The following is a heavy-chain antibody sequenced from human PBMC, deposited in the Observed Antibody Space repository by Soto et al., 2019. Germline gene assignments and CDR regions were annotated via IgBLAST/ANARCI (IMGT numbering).Heavy chain of an antibody. J-gene: IGHJ5*02. CDR1: GFTFSSYA. CDR2: ISGSGGST. CDR3: ATPNVLRFLEWLTAPDSHLGWFDP. Sequence: GGSLRLSCAASGFTFSSYAMSWVRQAPGKGLEWVSAISGSGGSTYYADSVKGRFTISRDNSKNTLYLQMNSLRAEDTAVYYCATPNVLRFLEWLTAPDSHLGWFDPWGQGTLVTVSS. D-gene: IGHD3-3*01. V-gene: IGHV3-23*01.